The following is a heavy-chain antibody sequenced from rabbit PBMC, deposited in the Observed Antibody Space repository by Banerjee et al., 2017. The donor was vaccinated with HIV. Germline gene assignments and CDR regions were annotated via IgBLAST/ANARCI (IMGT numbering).Heavy chain of an antibody. CDR1: GFSFSSRYY. CDR2: IFPGSSGTT. V-gene: IGHV1S45*01. D-gene: IGHD6-1*01. J-gene: IGHJ4*01. CDR3: ARAGVGYGYALYL. Sequence: QEQLEESGGGLVTPGGTLTLTCTASGFSFSSRYYMCWVRQAPGKGLEWIACIFPGSSGTTYCANWAKGRFTISETSSTTVTLQMTSLTAADTATYFCARAGVGYGYALYLWGPGTLVTVS.